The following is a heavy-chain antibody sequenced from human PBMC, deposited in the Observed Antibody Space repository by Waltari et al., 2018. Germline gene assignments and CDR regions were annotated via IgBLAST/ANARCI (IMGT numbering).Heavy chain of an antibody. D-gene: IGHD5-12*01. J-gene: IGHJ2*01. CDR1: GGSISSYY. Sequence: QVQLQESGPGLVKPSETLSLTCTVSGGSISSYYWSWIRQPAGKGLEWIGRIYTSGSTNYNPSLKSRVTISVDTSKNQFSLKLSSVTAADTAVYYCARVSYGAGGGYDWYFDLWGRGTLVTVSS. V-gene: IGHV4-4*07. CDR2: IYTSGST. CDR3: ARVSYGAGGGYDWYFDL.